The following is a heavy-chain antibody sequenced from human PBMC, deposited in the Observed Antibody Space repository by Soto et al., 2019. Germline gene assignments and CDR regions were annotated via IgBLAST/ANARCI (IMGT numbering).Heavy chain of an antibody. CDR2: IYSAGST. J-gene: IGHJ3*02. Sequence: GGSLRLSCAASGFTVSGNYMNWVRQAPGKGLEWVSVIYSAGSTYYADSVKGRFTISRDNSKNTLYLQMNTLRAEDTAVYYCARDSQLWSNAAFDMWAKGQWSPSPQ. V-gene: IGHV3-53*01. CDR1: GFTVSGNY. D-gene: IGHD5-18*01. CDR3: ARDSQLWSNAAFDM.